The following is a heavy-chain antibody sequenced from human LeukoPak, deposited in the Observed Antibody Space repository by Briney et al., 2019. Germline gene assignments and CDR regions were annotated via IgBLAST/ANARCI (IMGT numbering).Heavy chain of an antibody. CDR1: GYSFTSYW. V-gene: IGHV5-51*01. CDR2: IYPGDSDT. D-gene: IGHD6-19*01. Sequence: GESLKISCKGSGYSFTSYWIGWVRQMPGKGLEWMGIIYPGDSDTRYSPSFQGQVTISADKSISTAYLQWSSLKASDTAMYYCARHRGSWLPRGGDAFDIWGQGTMVTVSS. CDR3: ARHRGSWLPRGGDAFDI. J-gene: IGHJ3*02.